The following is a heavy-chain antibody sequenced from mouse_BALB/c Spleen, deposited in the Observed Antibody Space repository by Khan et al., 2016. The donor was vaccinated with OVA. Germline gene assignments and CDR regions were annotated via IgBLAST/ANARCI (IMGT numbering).Heavy chain of an antibody. D-gene: IGHD1-1*02. V-gene: IGHV1-54*01. CDR2: INPGSGGT. CDR3: ARGGYGSLAY. J-gene: IGHJ3*01. Sequence: VQLQQPGAELVRPGTSVKVSCKASGYSFTDYLIDWINQRPGQGLEWIGVINPGSGGTNYKEKFTGKATLTADKSSSTAYMQLSSLTSDDSAVYFCARGGYGSLAYWGQGTLVTVSA. CDR1: GYSFTDYL.